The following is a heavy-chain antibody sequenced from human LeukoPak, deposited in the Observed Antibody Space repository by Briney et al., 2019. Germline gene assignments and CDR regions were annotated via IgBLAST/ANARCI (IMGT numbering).Heavy chain of an antibody. CDR3: ARDGFSNRWGVNWFDP. V-gene: IGHV1-18*01. J-gene: IGHJ5*02. CDR2: ISAYNGNT. CDR1: GYTFTSYG. D-gene: IGHD3-10*01. Sequence: GASVKVSCKASGYTFTSYGISWVRQAPGQGLEWMGWISAYNGNTNYAQKLQGRVTMTTDTSTSTAYMELRSLRSDDTAVYYCARDGFSNRWGVNWFDPWGQGTLVTVSS.